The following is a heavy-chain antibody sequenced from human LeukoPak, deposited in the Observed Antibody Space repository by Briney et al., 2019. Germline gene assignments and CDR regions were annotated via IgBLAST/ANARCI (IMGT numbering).Heavy chain of an antibody. CDR3: ARARYYDFWSGYPTRYYMDV. V-gene: IGHV4-34*01. CDR1: GGFFSGYY. Sequence: SETLSLTCAVYGGFFSGYYWSWIRQPPGKGLEWIGEINHSGSTNYNPSLKSRVTISVDTSKNQFSLKLSSVTAADTAVYYCARARYYDFWSGYPTRYYMDVWGKGTTVTGSS. J-gene: IGHJ6*03. CDR2: INHSGST. D-gene: IGHD3-3*01.